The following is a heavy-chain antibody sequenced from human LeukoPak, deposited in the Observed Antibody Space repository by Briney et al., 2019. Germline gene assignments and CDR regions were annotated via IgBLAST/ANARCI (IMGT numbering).Heavy chain of an antibody. V-gene: IGHV3-30*04. D-gene: IGHD1-26*01. Sequence: TGGSLRLSCAASGFTFSSYAMHWVRQAPGKGLEWVAVISYDGSNKYYADSVKGRFTISRDNSKNTLYLQMNSLRAEDTAVYYCARDAPEVGYYYTDVWGKGTTVTVSS. CDR3: ARDAPEVGYYYTDV. J-gene: IGHJ6*03. CDR1: GFTFSSYA. CDR2: ISYDGSNK.